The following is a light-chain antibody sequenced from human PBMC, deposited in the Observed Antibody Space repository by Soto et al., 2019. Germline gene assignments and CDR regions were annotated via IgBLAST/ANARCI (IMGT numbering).Light chain of an antibody. CDR3: QRGSNWLLT. CDR1: QSVRSY. CDR2: AAS. Sequence: EIVLTQSPATLSLSPGERATLSCRASQSVRSYLAWYQQKPGQAPRLLIYAASNRATGIPARFSGSGSGTYFSPTSSGLGREYCADYFSQRGSNWLLTFGGGTKVEIK. V-gene: IGKV3-11*01. J-gene: IGKJ4*01.